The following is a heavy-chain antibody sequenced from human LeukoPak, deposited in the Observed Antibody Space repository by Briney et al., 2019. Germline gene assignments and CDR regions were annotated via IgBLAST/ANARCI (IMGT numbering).Heavy chain of an antibody. J-gene: IGHJ4*02. Sequence: ASVKVSCKASGYTFTSYGISWVRQAPGQGLEWMGRIIPIFGIANYAQKFQGRVTITADKSTSTAYMELSSLRSEDTAVYYCARESGGISPNFDYWGQGTLVTVSS. CDR2: IIPIFGIA. CDR1: GYTFTSYG. V-gene: IGHV1-69*04. D-gene: IGHD3-16*01. CDR3: ARESGGISPNFDY.